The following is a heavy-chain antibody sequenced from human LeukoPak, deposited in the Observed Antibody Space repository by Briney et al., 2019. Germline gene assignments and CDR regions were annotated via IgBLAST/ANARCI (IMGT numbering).Heavy chain of an antibody. Sequence: GGSLRLSCVVSGFTFSTYGMSWVRQAPGKGLEWVSGISGSGESTYYADSVKGRFTISRDNSKNTLYLQMNSLRAEDTAVYYCAKKSRSLGATPYDYWGQGTLVTVSS. V-gene: IGHV3-23*01. J-gene: IGHJ4*02. CDR2: ISGSGEST. D-gene: IGHD1-26*01. CDR1: GFTFSTYG. CDR3: AKKSRSLGATPYDY.